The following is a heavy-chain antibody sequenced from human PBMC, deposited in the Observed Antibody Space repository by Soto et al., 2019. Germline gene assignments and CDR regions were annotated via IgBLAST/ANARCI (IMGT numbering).Heavy chain of an antibody. D-gene: IGHD5-12*01. CDR3: ARDRSTIQYYYYYGMDV. Sequence: EVQLVESGGGLVKPGGSLRLSCAASGFTFSSYSMNWVRQAPGKGLEWVSSISSSSSYIYYADSVKGRFTISRDNAKNTLYLQMNSLRAEDTAVYYCARDRSTIQYYYYYGMDVWGQGTTVTGSS. V-gene: IGHV3-21*01. CDR2: ISSSSSYI. CDR1: GFTFSSYS. J-gene: IGHJ6*02.